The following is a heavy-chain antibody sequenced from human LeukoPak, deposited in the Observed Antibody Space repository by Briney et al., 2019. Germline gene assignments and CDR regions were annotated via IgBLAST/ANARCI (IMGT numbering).Heavy chain of an antibody. CDR1: GFTFSSYA. D-gene: IGHD6-13*01. Sequence: TGGSLRLSCAASGFTFSSYAMSWVRQAPEKGLEWVSAISGSGGSTYCADSVKGRFTISRDNSKNTLYLQMNSLRAEDTAVYYCAKAEAGNTGFRYWGQGTLVTVSS. V-gene: IGHV3-23*01. J-gene: IGHJ4*02. CDR3: AKAEAGNTGFRY. CDR2: ISGSGGST.